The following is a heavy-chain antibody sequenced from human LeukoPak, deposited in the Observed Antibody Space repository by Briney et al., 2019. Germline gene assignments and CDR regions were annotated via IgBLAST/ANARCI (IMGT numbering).Heavy chain of an antibody. CDR2: IYYSGST. CDR3: ARGGGVTIFGVVISRGWFDP. Sequence: SETLSLTCTVSGGSISSYYWSWIRQPPGKGLEWIGYIYYSGSTNYNPSLKSRVTISVDKSKNQFSLKLSSVTAADTAVYYCARGGGVTIFGVVISRGWFDPWGQGTLVTVSS. V-gene: IGHV4-59*08. CDR1: GGSISSYY. D-gene: IGHD3-3*01. J-gene: IGHJ5*02.